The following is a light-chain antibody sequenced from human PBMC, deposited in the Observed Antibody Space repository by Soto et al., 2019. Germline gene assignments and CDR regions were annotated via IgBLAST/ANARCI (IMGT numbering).Light chain of an antibody. Sequence: QSVLTQPASVSASPGQSITISCTGTSSDVGTYKYVSWYQHHPDKAPKLMIYDVSNRPSGVSNRFSGSKSGNTASLIISGLQTEDEADYYCSSYTTSSTLVFGGGTKVTVL. CDR2: DVS. V-gene: IGLV2-14*03. CDR3: SSYTTSSTLV. J-gene: IGLJ2*01. CDR1: SSDVGTYKY.